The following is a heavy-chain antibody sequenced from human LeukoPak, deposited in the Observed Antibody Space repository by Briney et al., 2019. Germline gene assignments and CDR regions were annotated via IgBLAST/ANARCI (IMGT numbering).Heavy chain of an antibody. V-gene: IGHV1-2*02. J-gene: IGHJ4*02. CDR2: INPNSGGT. D-gene: IGHD1-26*01. Sequence: GASVKVSCKASGYTFTGYYMHWVRQAPGQGLAWMGWINPNSGGTNYAQKFQGRVTMTRDTSISTAYMELSRLRSDDTAVYYCARESIVGGTTLDYWGQGTLVTVSS. CDR1: GYTFTGYY. CDR3: ARESIVGGTTLDY.